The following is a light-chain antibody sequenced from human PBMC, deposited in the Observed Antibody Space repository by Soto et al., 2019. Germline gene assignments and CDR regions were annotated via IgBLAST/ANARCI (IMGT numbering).Light chain of an antibody. Sequence: IVLTQSPGTLSVSPGKIVTLSCRASQSVGRNYLAWYQQKPGKAPRLLIHGASTRATGIPDRFSGSGSGTDFTLTISRLEPEAFAVYYCQQYASSPLTFGRGAKVETK. CDR1: QSVGRNY. CDR2: GAS. CDR3: QQYASSPLT. V-gene: IGKV3-20*01. J-gene: IGKJ4*01.